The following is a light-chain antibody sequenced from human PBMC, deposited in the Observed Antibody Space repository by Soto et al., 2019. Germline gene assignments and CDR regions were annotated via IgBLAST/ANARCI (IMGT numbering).Light chain of an antibody. CDR1: SSDVGGYNY. Sequence: QSVLTQPRSVSGSPGQSVTISCTGTSSDVGGYNYVSWYQQHPDKAPKVMIYDVGDRPSGVSYRFSGSKSGNTASLTISGLQAADEDDYFCSSYTSSMTNVFGSGTKVTVL. CDR2: DVG. V-gene: IGLV2-14*03. CDR3: SSYTSSMTNV. J-gene: IGLJ1*01.